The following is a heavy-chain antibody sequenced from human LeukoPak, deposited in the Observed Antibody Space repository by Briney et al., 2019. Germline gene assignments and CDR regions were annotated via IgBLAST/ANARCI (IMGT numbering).Heavy chain of an antibody. V-gene: IGHV1-18*01. J-gene: IGHJ6*02. Sequence: ASVKVSCKASGYTFTSYGISWVRRAPGQGLEWMGWISAYNGNTNYAQKLQGRVTMTTDTSTSTAYMELRSLRSDDTAVYYCARVAVLLWFGEPQPYGMDVWGQGTTVTVSS. D-gene: IGHD3-10*01. CDR1: GYTFTSYG. CDR3: ARVAVLLWFGEPQPYGMDV. CDR2: ISAYNGNT.